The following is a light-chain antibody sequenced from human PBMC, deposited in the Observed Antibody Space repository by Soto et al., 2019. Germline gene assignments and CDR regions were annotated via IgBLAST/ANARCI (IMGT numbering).Light chain of an antibody. Sequence: QSVLPQPASVSGSPGQSITIYCTGTSSDVGGFNSVSWYQLRPGTAPKLILYDVVDRPSGVSYRFSGSKSGNTASLTISGLQAADEADYFCSSYTSTMTNVFGSGTKVTVL. CDR2: DVV. V-gene: IGLV2-14*03. CDR3: SSYTSTMTNV. J-gene: IGLJ1*01. CDR1: SSDVGGFNS.